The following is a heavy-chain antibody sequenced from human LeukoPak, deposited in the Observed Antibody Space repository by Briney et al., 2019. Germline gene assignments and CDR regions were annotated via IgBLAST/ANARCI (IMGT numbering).Heavy chain of an antibody. D-gene: IGHD1-14*01. Sequence: GGSLRLSCAASGFTFSRSWMSWVRQAPGKGLEWVSSISSSSSYIYYADSVKGRFTISRDNAKNSPYLQMNSLRAEDTAVYYCARVRTEGIWGQGTMVTVSS. CDR3: ARVRTEGI. J-gene: IGHJ3*02. CDR2: ISSSSSYI. V-gene: IGHV3-21*01. CDR1: GFTFSRSW.